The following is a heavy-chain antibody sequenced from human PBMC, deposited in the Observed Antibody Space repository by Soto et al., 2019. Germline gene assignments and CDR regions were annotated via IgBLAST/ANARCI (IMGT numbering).Heavy chain of an antibody. D-gene: IGHD5-18*01. CDR2: IYPGDSDT. CDR1: GYSFTTNW. V-gene: IGHV5-51*01. J-gene: IGHJ4*02. Sequence: GESLKISCKGSGYSFTTNWIAWVRQMPGKGLECMGIIYPGDSDTRYSPSSQGQVTISADKSINTAYLQWSSLKASDTAMYYFARRPVDTALGFDYRGQGTPVTGSS. CDR3: ARRPVDTALGFDY.